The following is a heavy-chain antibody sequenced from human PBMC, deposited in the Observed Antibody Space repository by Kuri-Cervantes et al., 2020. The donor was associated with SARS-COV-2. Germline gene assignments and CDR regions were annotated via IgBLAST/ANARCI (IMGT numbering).Heavy chain of an antibody. CDR3: ARGVEMATINVPFDY. D-gene: IGHD5-24*01. J-gene: IGHJ4*02. Sequence: SVKVSCKASGGTFSSYAISWVRQAPGQGLEWMGGIIPIFGTANYAQKFQGRVTITADESTSTAYMELSSLRSEDTAVYYCARGVEMATINVPFDYWGQGILVTVSS. CDR1: GGTFSSYA. V-gene: IGHV1-69*13. CDR2: IIPIFGTA.